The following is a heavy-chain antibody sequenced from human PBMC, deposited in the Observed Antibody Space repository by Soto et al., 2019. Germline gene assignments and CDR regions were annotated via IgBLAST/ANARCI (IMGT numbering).Heavy chain of an antibody. Sequence: SETLSLTCTVSGGSVSSGSYYWSWIRQPPGKGLEWIGYIYYSGRTNYNPSLKSRVTISVDTSKDQFSLKLSSVTAADTAVYYCARASVGKWFDPWGQGTLVTVSS. V-gene: IGHV4-61*01. D-gene: IGHD1-26*01. CDR3: ARASVGKWFDP. CDR2: IYYSGRT. CDR1: GGSVSSGSYY. J-gene: IGHJ5*02.